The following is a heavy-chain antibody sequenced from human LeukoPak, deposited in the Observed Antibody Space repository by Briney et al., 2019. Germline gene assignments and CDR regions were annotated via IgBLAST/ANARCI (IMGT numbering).Heavy chain of an antibody. CDR2: INPSGGNT. CDR3: STLGVGY. V-gene: IGHV1-46*03. J-gene: IGHJ4*02. CDR1: GYTFTSYY. D-gene: IGHD7-27*01. Sequence: GASVKVSRKASGYTFTSYYMHWVRQAPGQGLEWKGIINPSGGNTSYAQKFQGRVTMTRDTSTSTVYMELSSLRSEDTAVYYCSTLGVGYWGQGTLVTVSS.